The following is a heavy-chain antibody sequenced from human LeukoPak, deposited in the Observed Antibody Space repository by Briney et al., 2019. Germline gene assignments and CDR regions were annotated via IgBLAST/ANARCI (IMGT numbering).Heavy chain of an antibody. CDR2: ISSSGSTI. J-gene: IGHJ4*02. D-gene: IGHD1-20*01. Sequence: GGSLRLSCAASGFTFSDYYMSWIRQAPGKGLEWVSYISSSGSTIYYVDSVKGRFTVSRDNAKNSLYLQMNSLRAEDTAVYYCARASAYNWNDEDYWGQGTLVTVSS. CDR1: GFTFSDYY. V-gene: IGHV3-11*04. CDR3: ARASAYNWNDEDY.